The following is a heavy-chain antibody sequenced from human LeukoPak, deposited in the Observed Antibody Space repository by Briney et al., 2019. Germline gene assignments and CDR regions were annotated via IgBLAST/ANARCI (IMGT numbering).Heavy chain of an antibody. CDR3: ARDGGSSTMEPTGGYYYYGMDV. CDR1: GFTVSNNY. D-gene: IGHD1-1*01. V-gene: IGHV3-53*01. CDR2: IYSDGRT. J-gene: IGHJ6*02. Sequence: QAGGSLRPSCAASGFTVSNNYMSWVSHAPGKGLEWVSLIYSDGRTSYTDSVKGRFTISRDNSKNTLSLQLNSLRAEDTAVYYCARDGGSSTMEPTGGYYYYGMDVWGQGTTVTVSS.